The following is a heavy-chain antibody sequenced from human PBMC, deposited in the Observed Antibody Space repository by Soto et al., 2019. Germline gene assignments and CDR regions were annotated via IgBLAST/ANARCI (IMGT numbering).Heavy chain of an antibody. V-gene: IGHV3-48*03. CDR3: ARLGRDGYNFDF. CDR1: GFTFSNYE. CDR2: ISASGSPI. Sequence: EVQVVESGGGLVRPGGSLRLSCAASGFTFSNYEMNWVRQPPGKGLEWVSYISASGSPIYYVDSVKGRFTISRDNAKNSLFLQMNSLRAEDTAIYDCARLGRDGYNFDFWGQGTLVTVSS. D-gene: IGHD5-12*01. J-gene: IGHJ4*02.